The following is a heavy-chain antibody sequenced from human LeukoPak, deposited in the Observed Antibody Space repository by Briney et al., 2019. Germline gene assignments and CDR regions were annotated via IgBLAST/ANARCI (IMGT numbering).Heavy chain of an antibody. J-gene: IGHJ4*02. CDR1: GGSFSGYY. CDR3: AGFDWFSTRYYFDS. CDR2: INHSGRT. V-gene: IGHV4-34*01. D-gene: IGHD3-9*01. Sequence: PSETLSLTCAVYGGSFSGYYWSWIRQPPGKGLEWIGEINHSGRTNYNPSLKSRVTISVDTSKSHFSLKLSSVTAADTAVYYCAGFDWFSTRYYFDSWGQGTLVTVSS.